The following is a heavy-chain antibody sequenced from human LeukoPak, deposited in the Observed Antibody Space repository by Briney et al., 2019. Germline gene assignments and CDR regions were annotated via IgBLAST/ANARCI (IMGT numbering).Heavy chain of an antibody. CDR2: INHSGST. D-gene: IGHD4-17*01. J-gene: IGHJ4*02. Sequence: SETLSLTCAVYGGSFSGYYWSWIRQPPGKGLEWIGEINHSGSTNYNPSLKSRVTISVDTSKNQFSLKLSSVTAADTAVYYCARHGGRYRATLTTQSGGFDYWGQGTLVTVSS. CDR1: GGSFSGYY. CDR3: ARHGGRYRATLTTQSGGFDY. V-gene: IGHV4-34*01.